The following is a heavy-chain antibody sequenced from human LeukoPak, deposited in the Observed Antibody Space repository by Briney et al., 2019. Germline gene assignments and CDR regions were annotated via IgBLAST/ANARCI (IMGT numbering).Heavy chain of an antibody. CDR1: GYTLTELS. Sequence: ASVKVSCKVSGYTLTELSRHWVRQAPGKGLEGMGGFDAEDGETIYAQKFQGRVTMTEDTSTDTAYMELSSLRSEDTAVSYCATDRSIVGAYDALDIWGQGTMVTVSS. CDR2: FDAEDGET. CDR3: ATDRSIVGAYDALDI. D-gene: IGHD1-26*01. V-gene: IGHV1-24*01. J-gene: IGHJ3*02.